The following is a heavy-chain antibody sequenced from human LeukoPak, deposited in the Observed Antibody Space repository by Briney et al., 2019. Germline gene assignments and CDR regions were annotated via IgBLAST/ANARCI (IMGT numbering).Heavy chain of an antibody. CDR1: GYTFTSYY. Sequence: ASVKVSCKASGYTFTSYYMHWVRQAPGQGLEWMGIINPSGGSTSYAQKFQGRVTMTRDMSTSTVYMELSSLRSEDTAVHYCARDPPRRYYYDSSGSPLYYFDYWGQGTLVTVSS. V-gene: IGHV1-46*01. J-gene: IGHJ4*02. CDR3: ARDPPRRYYYDSSGSPLYYFDY. D-gene: IGHD3-22*01. CDR2: INPSGGST.